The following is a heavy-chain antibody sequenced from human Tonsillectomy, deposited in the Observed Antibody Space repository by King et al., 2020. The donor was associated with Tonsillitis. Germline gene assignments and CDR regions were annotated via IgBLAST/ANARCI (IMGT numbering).Heavy chain of an antibody. J-gene: IGHJ3*01. V-gene: IGHV1-69*14. Sequence: VQLVQSGAEVKKRGSSVKVSCKASGGTFGNHAISWVRQAPGQGLEWMGGIIPVFNTVNYAQRFQDRVTITAEKSTATAYLDLSSLRSDDTAIYYCASAYAYSRNWYGSRAIDAFNVWGQGTVVSVS. D-gene: IGHD6-13*01. CDR1: GGTFGNHA. CDR2: IIPVFNTV. CDR3: ASAYAYSRNWYGSRAIDAFNV.